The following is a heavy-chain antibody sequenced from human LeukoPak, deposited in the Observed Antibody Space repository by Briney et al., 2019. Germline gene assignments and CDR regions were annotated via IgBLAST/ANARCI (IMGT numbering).Heavy chain of an antibody. J-gene: IGHJ5*02. D-gene: IGHD3-3*01. CDR2: INHSGST. Sequence: PSETLSLTCAVYGGSFSGYYWSWLRQPPGKGLEWIGEINHSGSTNYKPSIKSRVTISVDTSKNQFSLKLSSVTAADTAVYYCAITPATTILGVVRRNWFDPWGQGTLVTVSS. V-gene: IGHV4-34*01. CDR3: AITPATTILGVVRRNWFDP. CDR1: GGSFSGYY.